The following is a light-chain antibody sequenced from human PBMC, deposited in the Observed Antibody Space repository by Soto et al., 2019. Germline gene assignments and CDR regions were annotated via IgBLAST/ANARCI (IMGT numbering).Light chain of an antibody. CDR1: QSISSY. V-gene: IGKV1-39*01. CDR3: QQSYSTPPIT. J-gene: IGKJ5*01. CDR2: AAS. Sequence: DIQMTQSPSSLSASVLDRVTITCXSSQSISSYLNWYQQKPGKAPKLLIYAASSLQSGVPSRFSGSGSGTDFTLTISSLQPEDFATYYCQQSYSTPPITFGQGTRLEIK.